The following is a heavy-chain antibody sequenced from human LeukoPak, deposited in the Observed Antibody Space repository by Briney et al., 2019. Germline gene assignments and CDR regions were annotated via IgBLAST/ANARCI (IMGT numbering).Heavy chain of an antibody. V-gene: IGHV4-30-4*08. CDR3: ARDRGNIAAAGTWYMDV. CDR1: GGSISSGDYY. CDR2: IYYSGST. D-gene: IGHD6-13*01. J-gene: IGHJ6*03. Sequence: SETLSLTXTVSGGSISSGDYYWSWIRQPPGKGLEWIGYIYYSGSTYYNPSLKSRVTISVDTSKNQFSLKLSSVTAADTAVYYCARDRGNIAAAGTWYMDVWGKGTTVSVSS.